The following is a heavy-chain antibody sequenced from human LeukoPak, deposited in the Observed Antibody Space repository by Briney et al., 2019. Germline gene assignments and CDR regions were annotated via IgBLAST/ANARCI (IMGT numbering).Heavy chain of an antibody. CDR1: GFTFSSYG. Sequence: GGSLRLSCAASGFTFSSYGMHWVRQAPGKGLEWAAVISYDGSNKYYADSVKGRFTISRDNSKNTLYLQMNSLRAEDTAVYYCSRSGVYYDILTGYTVGGKKPVPRDYWGQGTLVAVSS. CDR3: SRSGVYYDILTGYTVGGKKPVPRDY. J-gene: IGHJ4*02. D-gene: IGHD3-9*01. V-gene: IGHV3-30*03. CDR2: ISYDGSNK.